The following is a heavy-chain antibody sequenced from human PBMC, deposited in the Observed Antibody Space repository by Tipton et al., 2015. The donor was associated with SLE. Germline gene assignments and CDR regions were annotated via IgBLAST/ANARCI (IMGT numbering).Heavy chain of an antibody. CDR3: ARVLDYYYGMDV. CDR2: INEDGSRI. CDR1: GITFRNYW. Sequence: GSLRLSCAASGITFRNYWIHWVRQVPGKGLVWVSRINEDGSRIDYADSVKGRFTISRDNSKNTLYLHMNSLRAEDTAVYYCARVLDYYYGMDVWGQGTTVTVSS. V-gene: IGHV3-74*01. J-gene: IGHJ6*02.